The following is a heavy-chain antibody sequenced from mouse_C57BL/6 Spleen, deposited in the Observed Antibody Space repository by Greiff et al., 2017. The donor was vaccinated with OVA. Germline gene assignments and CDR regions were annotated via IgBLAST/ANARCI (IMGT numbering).Heavy chain of an antibody. Sequence: VQLKQSGAELVRPGASVKLSCTASGFNIKDDYMHWVKQRPEQGLEGIGWIDPENGDTEYASKFQGKATITADTSSNTAYLQLSSLTSEDTAVYYCTTGAWFAYWGQGTLVTVSA. CDR3: TTGAWFAY. CDR2: IDPENGDT. J-gene: IGHJ3*01. CDR1: GFNIKDDY. V-gene: IGHV14-4*01.